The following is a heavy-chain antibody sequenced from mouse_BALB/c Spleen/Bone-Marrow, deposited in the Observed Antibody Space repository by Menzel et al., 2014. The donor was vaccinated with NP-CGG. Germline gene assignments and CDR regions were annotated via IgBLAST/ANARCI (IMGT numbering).Heavy chain of an antibody. V-gene: IGHV1S130*01. CDR2: IHPNSGNT. Sequence: QVQLQQSGSVLVRPGASVKLSCKASGYTFTSSWMHWAKQRPGQGLEWIGEIHPNSGNTNYNEKFKGKATLTVDTSSSTAYVDLSSLTSEDSAVYYCASSGFDYWGQGTTLTVSS. J-gene: IGHJ2*01. CDR1: GYTFTSSW. CDR3: ASSGFDY. D-gene: IGHD4-1*01.